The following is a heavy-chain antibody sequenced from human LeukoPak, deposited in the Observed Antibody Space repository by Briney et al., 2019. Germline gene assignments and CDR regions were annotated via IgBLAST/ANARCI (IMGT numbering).Heavy chain of an antibody. CDR2: ISSGSSNI. Sequence: GGSLRLSCAASGFTFSNYSMNWVRQAPGKGLEWVSYISSGSSNIYYADSVKGRFTISRDNAKNSLYLQMNSLRAEDTAVYYCAELGITMIGGVWGKGTTVTISS. V-gene: IGHV3-48*01. CDR3: AELGITMIGGV. D-gene: IGHD3-10*02. J-gene: IGHJ6*04. CDR1: GFTFSNYS.